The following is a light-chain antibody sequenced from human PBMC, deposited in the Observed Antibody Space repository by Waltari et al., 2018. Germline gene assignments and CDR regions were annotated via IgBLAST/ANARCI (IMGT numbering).Light chain of an antibody. Sequence: ELVMTQSPATLSVSPGEGVTLSCRASQSVSSDLALYQHKPGQAPRLFIHGVSTRATGIPARFSGSGSGIEFTLTISSLQSEDFAIYYCQHYNSWPWTFGQGTKVEIK. J-gene: IGKJ1*01. CDR2: GVS. CDR1: QSVSSD. V-gene: IGKV3-15*01. CDR3: QHYNSWPWT.